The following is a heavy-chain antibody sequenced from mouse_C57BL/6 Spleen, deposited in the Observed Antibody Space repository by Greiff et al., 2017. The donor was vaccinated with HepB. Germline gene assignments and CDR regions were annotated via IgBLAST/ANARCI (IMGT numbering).Heavy chain of an antibody. D-gene: IGHD1-1*01. J-gene: IGHJ2*01. Sequence: QVQLQQPGAELVMPGASVKLSCKASGYTFTSYWIHWVKQRPGQGLEWIGEIDPSDSYTNYNQKFKGKSTLTVDKSSSTAYMQLSSLTSEDSAVYYCARSPDYYGSSYDYWGQGTTRTVSS. V-gene: IGHV1-69*01. CDR3: ARSPDYYGSSYDY. CDR2: IDPSDSYT. CDR1: GYTFTSYW.